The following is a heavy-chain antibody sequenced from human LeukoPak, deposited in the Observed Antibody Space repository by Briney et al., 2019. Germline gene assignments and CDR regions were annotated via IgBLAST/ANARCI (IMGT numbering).Heavy chain of an antibody. Sequence: PGRSLRLSCAASGFTFSSYAMHWVRQAPGKGLEWVAVISYDGSNKYYADSVKGRFTISRDNSKNTLYLQMNSLRAEDTAVYYCAVFRQQLEDYWGQGTLVTVSS. J-gene: IGHJ4*02. CDR1: GFTFSSYA. CDR2: ISYDGSNK. D-gene: IGHD6-13*01. V-gene: IGHV3-30*14. CDR3: AVFRQQLEDY.